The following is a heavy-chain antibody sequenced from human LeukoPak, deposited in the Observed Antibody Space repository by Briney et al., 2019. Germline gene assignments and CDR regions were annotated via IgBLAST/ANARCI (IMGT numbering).Heavy chain of an antibody. D-gene: IGHD2-8*01. CDR1: GFSFSSYS. CDR2: ISSGSSSV. J-gene: IGHJ4*02. Sequence: GGSLRLSCTTSGFSFSSYSMNWVRQTPGKGLEWVSSISSGSSSVFYAESVRGRFTISRDSAKTSVFLQMDSLRADDSALYFCARSQRLGHCVNGVCVYPYYFDFWGQGALVTVAS. V-gene: IGHV3-21*01. CDR3: ARSQRLGHCVNGVCVYPYYFDF.